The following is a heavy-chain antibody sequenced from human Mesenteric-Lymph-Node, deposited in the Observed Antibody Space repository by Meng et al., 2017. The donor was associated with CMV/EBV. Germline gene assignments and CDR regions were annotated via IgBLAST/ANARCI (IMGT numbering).Heavy chain of an antibody. CDR3: ARAPFNYFDSSGDPPDY. J-gene: IGHJ4*02. D-gene: IGHD3-22*01. V-gene: IGHV4-38-2*02. CDR1: GGSISGAYY. CDR2: IYYDGST. Sequence: SETLSLTCNVSGGSISGAYYWSWLRQHPGRGLEWIGNIYYDGSTYYNPSLKSRLVISVDTSRNQFSLKLSSVTAADTAVYYCARAPFNYFDSSGDPPDYWGQGTLVTVSS.